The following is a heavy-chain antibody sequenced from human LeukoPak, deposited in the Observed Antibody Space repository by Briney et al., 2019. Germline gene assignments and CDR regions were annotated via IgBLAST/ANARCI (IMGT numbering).Heavy chain of an antibody. CDR2: ISSSGSTI. D-gene: IGHD1-26*01. CDR3: ASYSGSYYTYWFDP. V-gene: IGHV3-11*01. J-gene: IGHJ5*02. Sequence: GGSLRLSCAASGFTFSDYYMSWIRQAPGKGLEWVSYISSSGSTIYYADSVKGRFTISRDNAKNSLYLQMNSLRAEDTAVYYCASYSGSYYTYWFDPWGQGTLVTASS. CDR1: GFTFSDYY.